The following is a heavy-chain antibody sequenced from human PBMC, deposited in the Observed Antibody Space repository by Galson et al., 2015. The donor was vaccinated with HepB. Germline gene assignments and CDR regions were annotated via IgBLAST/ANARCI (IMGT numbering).Heavy chain of an antibody. CDR2: INHSGST. CDR1: GGSFSGYY. CDR3: ARGVPRTYYFDY. D-gene: IGHD1-7*01. J-gene: IGHJ4*02. Sequence: SETLSLTCAVYGGSFSGYYWSWIRQPPGKGLEWIGEINHSGSTNYNPSLKSRVTISVDTSKNQFSLKMRSVTAADTAVYYCARGVPRTYYFDYWGQGTLVTVSS. V-gene: IGHV4-34*01.